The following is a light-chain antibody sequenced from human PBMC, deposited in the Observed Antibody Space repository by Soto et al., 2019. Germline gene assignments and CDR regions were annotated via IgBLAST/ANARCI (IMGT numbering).Light chain of an antibody. V-gene: IGKV3-15*01. CDR2: GAS. Sequence: EVVMTQSPTTLSVSPGYRATLSCRASETVATNLAWYQQKPGQAPRLRIYGASTRATGIPARLSGSGSGTEFTLTISSMQSEDSAVYYCQQYNNWWTFGQGTKVDIK. J-gene: IGKJ1*01. CDR1: ETVATN. CDR3: QQYNNWWT.